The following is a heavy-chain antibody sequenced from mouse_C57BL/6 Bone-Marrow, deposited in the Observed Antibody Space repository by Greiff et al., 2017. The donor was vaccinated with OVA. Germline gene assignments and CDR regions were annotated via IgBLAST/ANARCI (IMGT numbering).Heavy chain of an antibody. D-gene: IGHD1-1*01. Sequence: EVQLVESGGDLVKPGGSLKLSCAASGFTFSSYGMSWVRQTPDKRLEWVATISSGGSYTYYPDSVKGRFTISRDNAKNTLYLQMSSLKSEDTAMYYCAREDYYGSSPDYWGQGTTLTVSS. V-gene: IGHV5-6*01. CDR2: ISSGGSYT. J-gene: IGHJ2*01. CDR3: AREDYYGSSPDY. CDR1: GFTFSSYG.